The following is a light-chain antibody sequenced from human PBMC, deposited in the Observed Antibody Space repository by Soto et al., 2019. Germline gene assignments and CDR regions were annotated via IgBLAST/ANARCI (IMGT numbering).Light chain of an antibody. CDR1: TGAVTSGYY. CDR3: LLYYGAQLGV. V-gene: IGLV7-43*01. CDR2: STN. J-gene: IGLJ2*01. Sequence: QAVVTQEPSLTVSPGGTVTLTCATSTGAVTSGYYPNWFQQKPGQAPRALIYSTNHKYSWTPARFSGSLLGGEAALTLSGVQREGEADYYCLLYYGAQLGVFGGGTKLTLL.